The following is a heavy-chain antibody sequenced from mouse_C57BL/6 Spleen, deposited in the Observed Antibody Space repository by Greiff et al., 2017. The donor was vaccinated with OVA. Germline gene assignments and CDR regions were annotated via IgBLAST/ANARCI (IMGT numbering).Heavy chain of an antibody. Sequence: VQLQQSGAELVKPGASVKMSCKASGYTFTSYWITWVKQRPGQGLEWIGDIYPGSGSTNYNEKFKSKATLTVDTSSSTAYMQLSSLTSEDSAVYYCARKGVTTLYFDYWGQGTTLTVSS. CDR3: ARKGVTTLYFDY. V-gene: IGHV1-55*01. D-gene: IGHD2-2*01. CDR1: GYTFTSYW. J-gene: IGHJ2*01. CDR2: IYPGSGST.